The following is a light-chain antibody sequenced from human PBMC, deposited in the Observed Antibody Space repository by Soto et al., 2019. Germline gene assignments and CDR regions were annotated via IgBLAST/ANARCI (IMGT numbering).Light chain of an antibody. CDR2: DAS. CDR3: QQYDSYSYA. J-gene: IGKJ2*01. V-gene: IGKV1-5*01. Sequence: DIQMTQSPSTLSAYVGERVTITCRASQSIRNWLAWYQQKPGQAPKLLIYDASTLESGVPSRFSGSGSGTEFTLTISSLQTDDFATYYWQQYDSYSYAFGQGTKLEIK. CDR1: QSIRNW.